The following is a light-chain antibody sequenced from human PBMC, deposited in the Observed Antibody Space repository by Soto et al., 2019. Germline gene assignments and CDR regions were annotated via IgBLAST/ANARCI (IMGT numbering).Light chain of an antibody. CDR3: QQYYSTLPVT. V-gene: IGKV4-1*01. CDR1: QSVLHSSNNKNY. CDR2: WAS. Sequence: DIVMTQSPDSLAVSLGERATINCKSSQSVLHSSNNKNYLAWYQQKPGQPPKLLIYWASTRESGVPDRFSGSGSGTDFTLTISSLQAEDVAVYYCQQYYSTLPVTFGPGTKVDIK. J-gene: IGKJ3*01.